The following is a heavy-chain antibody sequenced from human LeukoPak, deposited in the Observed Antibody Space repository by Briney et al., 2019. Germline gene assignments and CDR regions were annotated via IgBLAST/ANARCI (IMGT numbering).Heavy chain of an antibody. CDR1: GYSFISYW. J-gene: IGHJ4*02. CDR2: IYPGDSDT. CDR3: ARGLMASISGGVVYFVL. V-gene: IGHV5-51*01. Sequence: GASLKISCKGSGYSFISYWIGWVRQLPGKGLEWMGIIYPGDSDTRYSPSFQGQVTISADKSISTAYLQWSSLKASHTAMYYCARGLMASISGGVVYFVLWGERTIVSVSS. D-gene: IGHD5-24*01.